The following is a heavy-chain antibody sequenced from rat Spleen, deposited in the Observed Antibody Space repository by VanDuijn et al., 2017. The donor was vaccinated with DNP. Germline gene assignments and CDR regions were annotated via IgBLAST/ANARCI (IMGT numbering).Heavy chain of an antibody. CDR2: VRYDGRST. D-gene: IGHD1-7*01. J-gene: IGHJ2*01. Sequence: EVQLVESGGGLVQPGRSLKLSCAASGFTFNNYGMAWVRQAPAKGLEWVATVRYDGRSTYYRDSVKGRFTISRDTAQNTLYLQMNSLRSEDTATYYCTRAVWVSDYWGQGVMVTVSS. CDR3: TRAVWVSDY. V-gene: IGHV5-29*01. CDR1: GFTFNNYG.